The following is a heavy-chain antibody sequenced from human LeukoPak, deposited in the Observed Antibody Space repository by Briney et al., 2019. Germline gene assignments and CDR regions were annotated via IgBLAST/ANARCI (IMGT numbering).Heavy chain of an antibody. CDR2: VSSSSSYI. D-gene: IGHD3-3*01. Sequence: GGSLRLSCAASGFTFSSYSMNWVRQAPGKGLEWVSSVSSSSSYIYYADSVKGRFTISRDNAKNSLYLQMNSLRAEDTAVYYCAKEKKDYDFWSGCGSMDVWGQGTTVTVSS. J-gene: IGHJ6*02. CDR3: AKEKKDYDFWSGCGSMDV. CDR1: GFTFSSYS. V-gene: IGHV3-21*01.